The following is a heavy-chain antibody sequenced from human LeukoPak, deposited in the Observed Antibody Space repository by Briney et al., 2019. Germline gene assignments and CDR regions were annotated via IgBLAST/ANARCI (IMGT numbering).Heavy chain of an antibody. D-gene: IGHD3-10*01. CDR2: ISSSGGST. Sequence: GGSLRLSCAASGFTFSSYGMSWVRQAPGKGLEWVSSISSSGGSTYYADSVKGRFTISRDNSMNTLSLQMNILRAEDTAIYYCAKAIVSYYGSGRNDAFDIWGQGTMVTVSS. CDR3: AKAIVSYYGSGRNDAFDI. J-gene: IGHJ3*02. CDR1: GFTFSSYG. V-gene: IGHV3-23*01.